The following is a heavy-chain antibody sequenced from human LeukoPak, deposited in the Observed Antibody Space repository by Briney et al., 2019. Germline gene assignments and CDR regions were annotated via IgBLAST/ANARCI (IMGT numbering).Heavy chain of an antibody. CDR1: GFAFSSYA. CDR2: ISTSSRTI. V-gene: IGHV3-48*01. J-gene: IGHJ4*02. D-gene: IGHD6-19*01. Sequence: PGGSLRLSCAASGFAFSSYAMNWVRQAPGKGLEWVSYISTSSRTIFYADSLKGRFTISRDNAKNSLYLQMNSLRAEDTAVYYCARGSNSGWYGAYFDYWGQGTLVTVSS. CDR3: ARGSNSGWYGAYFDY.